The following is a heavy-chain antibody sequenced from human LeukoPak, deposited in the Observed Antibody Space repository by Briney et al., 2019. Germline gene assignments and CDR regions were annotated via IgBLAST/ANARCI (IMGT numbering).Heavy chain of an antibody. D-gene: IGHD2-2*01. V-gene: IGHV1-18*04. J-gene: IGHJ4*02. Sequence: GASVKVSCKASGYTFTGYYMHWVRQAPGQGLEWMGWISAYNGNTNYAQKLQGRVTMTTDTSTSTAYMELRSLRSDDTAVYYCARDLVVPAAYRESFDYWGQGTLVAVSS. CDR3: ARDLVVPAAYRESFDY. CDR2: ISAYNGNT. CDR1: GYTFTGYY.